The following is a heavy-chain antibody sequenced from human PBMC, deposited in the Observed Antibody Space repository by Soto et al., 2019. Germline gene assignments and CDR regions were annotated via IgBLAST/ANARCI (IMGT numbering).Heavy chain of an antibody. CDR1: GYSIASDYY. CDR2: IYSGST. Sequence: SETLSLTCAVSGYSIASDYYWGWIRQPPGKGLEWIGSIYSGSTYYNPSLKSRVTISVDTSKNQFSLRLTSVTAADTAMYYCAKKGYYPSGKINLFDSWGQGTLVTVSS. J-gene: IGHJ4*02. V-gene: IGHV4-38-2*01. CDR3: AKKGYYPSGKINLFDS. D-gene: IGHD3-10*01.